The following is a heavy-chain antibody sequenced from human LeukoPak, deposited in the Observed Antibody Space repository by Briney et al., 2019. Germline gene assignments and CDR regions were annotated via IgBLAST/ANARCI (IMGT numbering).Heavy chain of an antibody. CDR2: INTDGNTR. J-gene: IGHJ4*02. CDR3: VRDMGYYDKV. V-gene: IGHV3-74*01. CDR1: GFTFSTSW. Sequence: GGSLRLSCATSGFTFSTSWMHWVRQAPGKGLVWVSRINTDGNTRDYANSVKGRFTISRDNAKNTLYLQMNSLRAEDTAIYYCVRDMGYYDKVWGQGTLVTVSS. D-gene: IGHD3-22*01.